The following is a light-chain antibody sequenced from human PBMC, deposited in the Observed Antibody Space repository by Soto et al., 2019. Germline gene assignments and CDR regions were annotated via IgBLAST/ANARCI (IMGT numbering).Light chain of an antibody. CDR3: AVWDGSPSGYV. CDR1: SSNIGSNY. CDR2: RNN. V-gene: IGLV1-47*01. J-gene: IGLJ1*01. Sequence: QSVLTQPPSASGTPGQRVTISCSGSSSNIGSNYVYWYQQLPGTAPKLLIYRNNQRPAGVPDRFSGSKSGTSASLAISGLRSEDEADYHCAVWDGSPSGYVFGTGTKVTVL.